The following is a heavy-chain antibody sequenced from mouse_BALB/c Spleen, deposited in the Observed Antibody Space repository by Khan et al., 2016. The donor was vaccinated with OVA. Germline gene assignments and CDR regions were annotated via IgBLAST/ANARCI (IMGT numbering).Heavy chain of an antibody. J-gene: IGHJ1*01. Sequence: QVRLQQSGPGLVAPSQSLPITCTVSGFSLTSYGVHWVRQPPGKGLEWLGVIWTGGSTNYNSALMSRLSISKDNSKSQVFLKMNSLQNYDTAMYYCARYYGNYGWYFDVWGAGTTVTFSS. CDR2: IWTGGST. CDR1: GFSLTSYG. D-gene: IGHD2-1*01. V-gene: IGHV2-9*02. CDR3: ARYYGNYGWYFDV.